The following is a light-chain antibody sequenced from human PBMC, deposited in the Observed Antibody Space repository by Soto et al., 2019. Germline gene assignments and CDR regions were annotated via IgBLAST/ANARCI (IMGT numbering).Light chain of an antibody. CDR3: QQHDNWPWT. J-gene: IGKJ1*01. CDR2: GAS. CDR1: QSVSNN. Sequence: EIFLTQSPDTLFLSPGERATLTCRASQSVSNNLAWYQQQPGQAPRLLIYGASSRAAGVPARFSGSGSGTEFILTISSLHSGDFAVYYCQQHDNWPWTFGQGTKV. V-gene: IGKV3-15*01.